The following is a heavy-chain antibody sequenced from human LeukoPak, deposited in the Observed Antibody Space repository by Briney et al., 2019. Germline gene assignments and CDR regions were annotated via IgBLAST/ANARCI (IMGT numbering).Heavy chain of an antibody. J-gene: IGHJ3*01. V-gene: IGHV4-59*08. Sequence: SETLSLTCTVSGGSISTYYWSWIRQPPGRGLEWIGHIYYSGYTNYNPSLKSRVTISVDTSKNQFSLKLSSVTAADTAVYYCARQYDIFPVGGQGTMVTVSS. CDR3: ARQYDIFPV. CDR1: GGSISTYY. D-gene: IGHD3-9*01. CDR2: IYYSGYT.